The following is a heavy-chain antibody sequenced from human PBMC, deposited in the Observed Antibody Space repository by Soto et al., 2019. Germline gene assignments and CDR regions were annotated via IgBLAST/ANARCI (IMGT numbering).Heavy chain of an antibody. D-gene: IGHD3-10*01. Sequence: QVTLKESGPVLVKPTETLTLTCTVSGFSLSNARMGVSWIRQPPGKALEWLAHIFSNDEKSYSTSLKSRLTISKETSKSQVVLTMTNMDPVDTATYYCARIDTYGSGSYPYYFDYWGQGTLVTVSS. CDR2: IFSNDEK. CDR3: ARIDTYGSGSYPYYFDY. J-gene: IGHJ4*02. CDR1: GFSLSNARMG. V-gene: IGHV2-26*01.